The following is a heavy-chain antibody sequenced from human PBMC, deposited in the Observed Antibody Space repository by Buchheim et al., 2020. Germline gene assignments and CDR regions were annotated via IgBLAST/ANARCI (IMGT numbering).Heavy chain of an antibody. CDR3: ARGPEWHSFGYFDY. CDR2: INHSGST. J-gene: IGHJ4*02. Sequence: QVQLQQWGAGLLKPSETLSLTCAVYGGSFSGYYWSWIRQPPGKGLEWIGEINHSGSTNYNPSLKSRVTISVDTSKNQFSPKLSSVTAADTAVYYCARGPEWHSFGYFDYWGQGTL. D-gene: IGHD1-14*01. V-gene: IGHV4-34*01. CDR1: GGSFSGYY.